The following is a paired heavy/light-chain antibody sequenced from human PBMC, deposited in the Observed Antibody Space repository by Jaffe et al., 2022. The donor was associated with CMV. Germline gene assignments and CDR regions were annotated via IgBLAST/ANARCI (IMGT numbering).Light chain of an antibody. Sequence: DIVMTQSPDSLAVSLGERATINCKSSQSVLYSSNNKNYLAWYQQKPGQPPKLLIYWASTRESGVPDRFSGSGSGTDFTLTISSLQAEDVAVYYCQQYYSTRALTFGGGTKVEIK. CDR1: QSVLYSSNNKNY. CDR3: QQYYSTRALT. CDR2: WAS. V-gene: IGKV4-1*01. J-gene: IGKJ4*01.
Heavy chain of an antibody. CDR3: AKSPRHYDSSGRYYYYYYMDV. CDR1: GFTFSSYA. Sequence: EVQLVESGGGLVQPGGSLRLSCAASGFTFSSYAMSWVRQAPGKGLEWVSAISGSGGSTYYADSVKGRFTISRDNSKNTLYLQMNSLRAEDTAVYYCAKSPRHYDSSGRYYYYYYMDVWGKGTTVTVSS. CDR2: ISGSGGST. V-gene: IGHV3-23*04. J-gene: IGHJ6*03. D-gene: IGHD3-22*01.